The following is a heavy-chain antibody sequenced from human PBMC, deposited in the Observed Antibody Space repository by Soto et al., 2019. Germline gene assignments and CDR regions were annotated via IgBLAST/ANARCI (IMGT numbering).Heavy chain of an antibody. CDR3: AAMGRRWLQTPFDY. CDR2: TYSDDRT. CDR1: GFSVSNNY. V-gene: IGHV3-66*01. D-gene: IGHD5-12*01. J-gene: IGHJ4*02. Sequence: EVQLVESGGDLVQPGGSLRLSCAASGFSVSNNYMSWARQAPGKGLEWVSVTYSDDRTHYADSVKGRFTISRDNSKNTLFLQMNSLRVADTAVYDCAAMGRRWLQTPFDYWGQGTLVTVSS.